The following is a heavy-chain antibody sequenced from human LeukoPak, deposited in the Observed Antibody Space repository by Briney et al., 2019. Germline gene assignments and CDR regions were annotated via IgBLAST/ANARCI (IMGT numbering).Heavy chain of an antibody. D-gene: IGHD3-10*01. CDR2: TNTDGSST. J-gene: IGHJ4*02. CDR1: GFTFSSYW. CDR3: ARRGQKYYFDY. Sequence: GGSLRVSCAASGFTFSSYWMHWVRQAPGKGLVWVSRTNTDGSSTSYADSVKGRFTISRDNAKNTLYLQMNSLRAEDTAVYYCARRGQKYYFDYWGQGTLVTVSS. V-gene: IGHV3-74*01.